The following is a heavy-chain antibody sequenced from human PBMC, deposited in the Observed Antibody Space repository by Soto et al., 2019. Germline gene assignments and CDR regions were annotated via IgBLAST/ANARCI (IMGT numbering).Heavy chain of an antibody. CDR2: ISYDGSNK. V-gene: IGHV3-30*18. J-gene: IGHJ6*02. Sequence: GGSLRLSCAASGFTFSSYGMHWVRQAPGKGLEWVAVISYDGSNKYYADSVKGRFTISRDNSKNTLYLQMNSLRAEDTAVYYCANPGGYYYDSSGKAPYYYYGMDVWGQGTTVTVSS. D-gene: IGHD3-22*01. CDR3: ANPGGYYYDSSGKAPYYYYGMDV. CDR1: GFTFSSYG.